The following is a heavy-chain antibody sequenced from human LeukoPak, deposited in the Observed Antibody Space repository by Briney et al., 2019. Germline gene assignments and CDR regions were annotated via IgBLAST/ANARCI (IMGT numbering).Heavy chain of an antibody. D-gene: IGHD3-3*02. J-gene: IGHJ4*02. CDR2: ISGSGGST. Sequence: GGSLRLSCAASGFTFSSYAMSWVRQAPGKGLEWVSGISGSGGSTYYADSVKGRFTISRDNSKNTLYLQMNSLRAEDTAVYYCAKDSGGIFGSAKKAPMDYWGQGTLVTVSS. CDR3: AKDSGGIFGSAKKAPMDY. V-gene: IGHV3-23*01. CDR1: GFTFSSYA.